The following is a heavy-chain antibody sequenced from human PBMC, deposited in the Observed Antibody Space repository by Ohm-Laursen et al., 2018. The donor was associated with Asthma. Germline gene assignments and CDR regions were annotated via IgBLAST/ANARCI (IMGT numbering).Heavy chain of an antibody. V-gene: IGHV1-69*01. CDR2: IIPIFGTA. J-gene: IGHJ6*02. CDR1: GGTFSSYA. Sequence: SSVKVSCKASGGTFSSYAISWVRQAPGQGLEWMGGIIPIFGTANYAQKFQGRVTITADESTSTAYMELSRLRSDDTAVYYCARAHPRYYYYGMDVWGQGTTVTVSS. CDR3: ARAHPRYYYYGMDV.